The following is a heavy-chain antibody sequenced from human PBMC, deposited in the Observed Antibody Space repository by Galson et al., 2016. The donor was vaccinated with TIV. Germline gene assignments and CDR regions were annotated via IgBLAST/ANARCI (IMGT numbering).Heavy chain of an antibody. CDR3: ARIPTIWKSYIYIGSH. J-gene: IGHJ4*02. CDR2: INHTGTT. CDR1: GASFSDYY. D-gene: IGHD3-10*01. V-gene: IGHV4-34*01. Sequence: SKTLSLTCAVYGASFSDYYWSWLRQAPGKGLEWIGEINHTGTTNYNPSLKRRVTMSVDTSKNQISLKLRSVSAADTAVYYCARIPTIWKSYIYIGSHWGQGTLVTVSS.